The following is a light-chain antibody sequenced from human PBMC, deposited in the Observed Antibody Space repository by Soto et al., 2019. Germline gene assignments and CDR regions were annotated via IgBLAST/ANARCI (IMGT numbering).Light chain of an antibody. CDR3: QKYNSVPS. J-gene: IGKJ4*01. Sequence: DIQMTQSPSSLSASVGDRVTISCRASQGIRNYVAWYQQRPGKVPKLLSYAASTLQSGVPSRFSGSGSGTAFTLTISSLQPEDAATYYCQKYNSVPSFGGGTKVEIK. CDR2: AAS. V-gene: IGKV1-27*01. CDR1: QGIRNY.